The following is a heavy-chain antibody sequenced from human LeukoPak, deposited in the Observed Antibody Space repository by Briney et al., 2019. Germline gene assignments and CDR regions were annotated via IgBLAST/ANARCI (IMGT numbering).Heavy chain of an antibody. J-gene: IGHJ4*02. CDR1: GGSISSYY. V-gene: IGHV4-4*07. CDR2: IYTSGST. Sequence: SETLSLTCNVSGGSISSYYWSWIRQPAGKGLEWIGRIYTSGSTNYNPSLKSRVTMSVDTSKNQFSLKLSSVTAADTAVYYCAREKGVLTGYYSLDYWGQGTLVTVSS. D-gene: IGHD3-9*01. CDR3: AREKGVLTGYYSLDY.